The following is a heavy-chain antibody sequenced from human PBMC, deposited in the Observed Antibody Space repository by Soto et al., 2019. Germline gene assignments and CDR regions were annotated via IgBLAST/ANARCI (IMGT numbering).Heavy chain of an antibody. CDR2: ISGSGGST. V-gene: IGHV3-23*01. CDR1: GFIFSSYA. D-gene: IGHD6-6*01. Sequence: VQLLESGGGLVQPGGSLRLSCAASGFIFSSYAMNWVRQAPGKGLEWVSGISGSGGSTYYAASVKGRFTVARDNSKNSLYLQINSLRAEDTAVYYCAQAIEMTVGSSFDPWGQRPLVTASS. J-gene: IGHJ5*02. CDR3: AQAIEMTVGSSFDP.